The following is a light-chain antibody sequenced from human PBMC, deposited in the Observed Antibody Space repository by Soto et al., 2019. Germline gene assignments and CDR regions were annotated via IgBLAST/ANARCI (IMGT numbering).Light chain of an antibody. V-gene: IGKV4-1*01. CDR2: WAS. J-gene: IGKJ4*01. Sequence: DIVMTQSPDSLAVSLGERATINCKSSQSVIYSANNKNCLAWYQQKPGQPPKLLIYWASTRESGVPDRFSGSGSGTEFTLTISSLQSEDFAVYYCQQYSNWPLTFGGGTKVDIK. CDR1: QSVIYSANNKNC. CDR3: QQYSNWPLT.